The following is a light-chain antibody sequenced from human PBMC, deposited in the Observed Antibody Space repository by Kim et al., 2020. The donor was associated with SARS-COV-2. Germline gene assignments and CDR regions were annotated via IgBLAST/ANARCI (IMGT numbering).Light chain of an antibody. CDR1: RSVSNTY. Sequence: SPGERAALSCGASRSVSNTYLAWYQQKGGQAPRLLIYGASSRATGIPDRFSGSGSGTDFTLTINRLEPEDFAVYYCQQYGSSLRTFGQGTKVDIK. CDR3: QQYGSSLRT. J-gene: IGKJ1*01. V-gene: IGKV3-20*01. CDR2: GAS.